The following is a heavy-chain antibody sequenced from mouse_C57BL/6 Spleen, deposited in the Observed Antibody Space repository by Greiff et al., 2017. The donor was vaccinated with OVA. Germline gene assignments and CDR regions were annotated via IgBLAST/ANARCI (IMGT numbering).Heavy chain of an antibody. D-gene: IGHD2-5*01. CDR1: GYSFTDYN. V-gene: IGHV1-39*01. Sequence: EVKLQESGPELVKPGASVKISCKASGYSFTDYNMNWVKQSNGKSLEWIGVINPNYGTTSYNQKFKGKATLTVDQSSSTAYMQLNSLTSEDSAVYYCAEGYSNYWYFDVWGTGTTVTVSS. CDR3: AEGYSNYWYFDV. J-gene: IGHJ1*03. CDR2: INPNYGTT.